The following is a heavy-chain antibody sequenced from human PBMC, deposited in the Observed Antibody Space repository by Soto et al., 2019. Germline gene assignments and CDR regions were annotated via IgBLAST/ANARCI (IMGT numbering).Heavy chain of an antibody. CDR3: ARIGDTAKTKYYFDY. Sequence: QVTLKESGPVLVKPTETLTLTCTVSGFSLSNARMGVSWIRQPPGKALEWLAHIFSNDEKSYSTSLKSRLTISKDTSKSQVVHTMTNMDPVDTATYYCARIGDTAKTKYYFDYWGQGTLVTVSS. V-gene: IGHV2-26*01. CDR1: GFSLSNARMG. CDR2: IFSNDEK. D-gene: IGHD5-18*01. J-gene: IGHJ4*02.